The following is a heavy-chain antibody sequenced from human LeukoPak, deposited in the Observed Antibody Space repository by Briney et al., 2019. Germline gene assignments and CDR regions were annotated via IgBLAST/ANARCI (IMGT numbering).Heavy chain of an antibody. CDR1: GGSFSGYY. J-gene: IGHJ6*03. CDR3: ARRFGETYYYYYYYMDV. CDR2: INHSGST. V-gene: IGHV4-34*01. D-gene: IGHD3-10*01. Sequence: SETLSLTCAVYGGSFSGYYWSWIRQPPGKGLEWIGEINHSGSTNYNPSLKSRVTISVDTSKNQFSLKLSSVTAADTAVYYCARRFGETYYYYYYYMDVWGKGTTVTVSS.